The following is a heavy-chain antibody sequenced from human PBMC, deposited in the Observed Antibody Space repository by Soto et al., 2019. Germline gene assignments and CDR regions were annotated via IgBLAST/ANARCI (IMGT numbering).Heavy chain of an antibody. CDR3: ARSTGSHSHFDY. D-gene: IGHD3-10*01. CDR1: GGSISGYY. Sequence: QVQLQESGPGLVKPSETLSLTCTVSGGSISGYYWSWIRQPPGKGLEWIGHIYYSGSTNYSPSLKSRVTVSVDTSKNQFSLKLSSVTAADTAIYYCARSTGSHSHFDYWGQGTLVTVSS. CDR2: IYYSGST. V-gene: IGHV4-59*08. J-gene: IGHJ4*02.